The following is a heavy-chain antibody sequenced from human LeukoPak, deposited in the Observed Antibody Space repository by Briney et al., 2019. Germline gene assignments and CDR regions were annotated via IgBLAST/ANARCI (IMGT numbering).Heavy chain of an antibody. CDR3: ARGRYSSGY. CDR2: INQDGSEE. D-gene: IGHD6-19*01. Sequence: GGSLRLSCAASGFTFSTYWMSWVRQAPGKGLEWVANINQDGSEEYYVDSVKGRFTISRDSAKNSLYLQVNSLRAEDTAVCYCARGRYSSGYWGQGTLVTVSS. J-gene: IGHJ4*02. CDR1: GFTFSTYW. V-gene: IGHV3-7*05.